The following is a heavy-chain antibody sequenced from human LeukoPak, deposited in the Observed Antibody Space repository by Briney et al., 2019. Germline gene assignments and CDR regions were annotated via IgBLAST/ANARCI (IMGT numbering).Heavy chain of an antibody. CDR2: ISSSGGST. CDR3: AKPFVGATYSSDY. J-gene: IGHJ4*02. V-gene: IGHV3-23*01. CDR1: GFTFSTYA. D-gene: IGHD1-26*01. Sequence: PGGSLRLSCAASGFTFSTYAMTWVRQAPGKGLERVSAISSSGGSTYYADSVKGRFTVSRDNSKNTLYLQMNSLRAEDTAVYYCAKPFVGATYSSDYWGQGTLVTVSS.